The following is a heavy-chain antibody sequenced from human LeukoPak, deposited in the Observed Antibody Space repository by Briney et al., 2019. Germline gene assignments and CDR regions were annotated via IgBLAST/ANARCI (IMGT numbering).Heavy chain of an antibody. J-gene: IGHJ4*02. CDR3: ARLGTYWSNYYYEY. CDR2: IYPGDSDT. CDR1: GYSFTTYW. V-gene: IGHV5-51*01. D-gene: IGHD3-10*01. Sequence: GESLKISCQGSGYSFTTYWIGWVRQMPGKGLECMGIIYPGDSDTRYSPSYQGQVTISADKSINTAYLQWSSLKASDTAMYYCARLGTYWSNYYYEYWGQGTLVTVSS.